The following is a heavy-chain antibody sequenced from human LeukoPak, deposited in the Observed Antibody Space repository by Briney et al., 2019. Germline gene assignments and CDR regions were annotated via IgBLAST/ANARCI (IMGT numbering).Heavy chain of an antibody. Sequence: SETLSLTCAVYVGSFSGYYWSWIRQPPGKGLEWIGEINHSGSTNYNPSLKSRVTISVDTSKNQFSLKLSSVIAADTAVYYCARGGRIAGATPVLDYWGQGTLVTVSS. CDR1: VGSFSGYY. J-gene: IGHJ4*02. CDR3: ARGGRIAGATPVLDY. CDR2: INHSGST. D-gene: IGHD1-26*01. V-gene: IGHV4-34*01.